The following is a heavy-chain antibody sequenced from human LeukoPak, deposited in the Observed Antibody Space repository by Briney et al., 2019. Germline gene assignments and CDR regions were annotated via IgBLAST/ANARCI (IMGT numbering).Heavy chain of an antibody. CDR3: ARDSSGDYYFDY. J-gene: IGHJ4*02. CDR2: INPNSGGT. V-gene: IGHV1-2*06. CDR1: GYIFTGYY. Sequence: ASVKVSCKASGYIFTGYYMHWVRQAPGQGLEWMGRINPNSGGTNYAQKFQGRVTMTRDTSISTAYMELSRLRSDDTAVYYCARDSSGDYYFDYWGQGTLVTVSS. D-gene: IGHD2-21*02.